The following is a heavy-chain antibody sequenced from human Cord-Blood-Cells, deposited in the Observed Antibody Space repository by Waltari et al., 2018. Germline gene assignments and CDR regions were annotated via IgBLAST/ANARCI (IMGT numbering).Heavy chain of an antibody. Sequence: EVQLVETGGGLIQPGGSLRLSCAASGFTVSSNYMSWVRQAPGKGLAGVSCIYSGGSTYYADSVKGRFTISRDNSKNTLYLQMNSLRAEDTAVYYCARDSSSSFAFDIWDQGTMVTVSS. CDR3: ARDSSSSFAFDI. CDR1: GFTVSSNY. V-gene: IGHV3-53*02. CDR2: IYSGGST. J-gene: IGHJ3*02. D-gene: IGHD6-6*01.